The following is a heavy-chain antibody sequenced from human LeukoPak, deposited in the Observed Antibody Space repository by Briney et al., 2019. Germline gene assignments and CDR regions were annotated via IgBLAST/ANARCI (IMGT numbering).Heavy chain of an antibody. J-gene: IGHJ5*02. CDR2: IFQSGST. Sequence: SETLSLTCSVSGYSISSGYYWAWIRQPPGKGLEWIGTIFQSGSTYYNPSLKSRVTISVDTSKNQFSLKLSSVTAADTAVYYCARHSRAWWYGFDPWGQGTLVTVSS. V-gene: IGHV4-38-2*02. CDR3: ARHSRAWWYGFDP. CDR1: GYSISSGYY. D-gene: IGHD2-15*01.